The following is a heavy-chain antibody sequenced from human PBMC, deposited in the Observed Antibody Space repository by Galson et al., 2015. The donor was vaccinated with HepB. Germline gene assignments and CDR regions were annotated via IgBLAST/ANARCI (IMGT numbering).Heavy chain of an antibody. CDR1: GYTFTGHY. J-gene: IGHJ4*02. CDR2: INPNSGGT. Sequence: SVKVSCKASGYTFTGHYMHWVRQAPGQGLEWMGWINPNSGGTNYAQKFQGRVTMTRDTSISTAYMELSRLRSDDTAVYYCAREAALGALLGVGAPGWDYWGQGTLVTVSS. V-gene: IGHV1-2*02. CDR3: AREAALGALLGVGAPGWDY. D-gene: IGHD1-26*01.